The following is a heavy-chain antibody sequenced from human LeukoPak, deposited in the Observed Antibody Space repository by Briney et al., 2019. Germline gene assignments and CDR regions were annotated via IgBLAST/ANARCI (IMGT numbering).Heavy chain of an antibody. CDR1: GFTVSDNY. V-gene: IGHV3-23*01. D-gene: IGHD3-22*01. CDR2: LSGSGGST. Sequence: PGGSLRLSCAASGFTVSDNYVAWVRQAPGKGLEWVSGLSGSGGSTYYAGSVQGRFTISRDNSKNTLYLQMNSLRAEDTAVYYCAKAKGFHYYDTSGYYSDYWGQGTLVTVSS. J-gene: IGHJ4*02. CDR3: AKAKGFHYYDTSGYYSDY.